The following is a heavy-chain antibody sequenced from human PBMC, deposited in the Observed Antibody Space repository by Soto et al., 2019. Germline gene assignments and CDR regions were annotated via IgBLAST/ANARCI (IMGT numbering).Heavy chain of an antibody. CDR1: GFTFSNSW. D-gene: IGHD3-22*01. CDR2: SKSKTDGGTT. V-gene: IGHV3-15*07. J-gene: IGHJ4*02. CDR3: TTDWDYYDSSCYSRY. Sequence: EVQLVESGGGLVKPGGSLRLSCAASGFTFSNSWMNWVLQAPGKGLEWVVRSKSKTDGGTTDYAAPVKGRFTISRDDPKNTMYLQMNSLKTEDTAVYDCTTDWDYYDSSCYSRYWGQGTLVTVSS.